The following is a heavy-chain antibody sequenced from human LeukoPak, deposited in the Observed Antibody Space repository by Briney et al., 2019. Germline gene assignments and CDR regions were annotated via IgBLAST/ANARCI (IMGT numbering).Heavy chain of an antibody. CDR2: ISYDGRNT. CDR1: EFTFSLYS. Sequence: GGSLRLSCAASEFTFSLYSMYWVRQASGKGLEWVAVISYDGRNTHYADSVQGRFTISRDNSKNTLYLQMNSLRAEDTAVYYCAKGRHTYSSSWHHDAFDIWGQGTMVTVSS. D-gene: IGHD6-13*01. CDR3: AKGRHTYSSSWHHDAFDI. V-gene: IGHV3-30-3*01. J-gene: IGHJ3*02.